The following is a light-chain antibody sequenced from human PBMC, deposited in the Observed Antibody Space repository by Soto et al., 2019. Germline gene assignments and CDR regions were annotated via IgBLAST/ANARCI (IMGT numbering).Light chain of an antibody. V-gene: IGLV1-47*01. J-gene: IGLJ3*02. CDR2: RNN. CDR3: AAWDDSLSGWV. Sequence: QSVLTQPPSASGTPGQRVTISCSGSSSNIGSRYVYWYQQLPGMAPKLLIYRNNQRPSGVPDRFSGSKSGTSASLAIGGLRSEDEADHYCAAWDDSLSGWVFGGGTKLTVL. CDR1: SSNIGSRY.